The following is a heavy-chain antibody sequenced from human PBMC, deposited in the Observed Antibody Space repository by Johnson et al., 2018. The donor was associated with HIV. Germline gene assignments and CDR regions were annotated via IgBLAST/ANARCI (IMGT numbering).Heavy chain of an antibody. D-gene: IGHD3-10*01. Sequence: PGRSLRLSCAASGFTFSSYGMHWVRQAPGKGLEWVAVISYDGSNKYYADSVKGRFTISRDNSKNTLYLQMNSLRAEDTAVYYCAKGGGDPDAFDIWGQGTMVTVSS. J-gene: IGHJ3*02. CDR2: ISYDGSNK. CDR3: AKGGGDPDAFDI. CDR1: GFTFSSYG. V-gene: IGHV3-30*18.